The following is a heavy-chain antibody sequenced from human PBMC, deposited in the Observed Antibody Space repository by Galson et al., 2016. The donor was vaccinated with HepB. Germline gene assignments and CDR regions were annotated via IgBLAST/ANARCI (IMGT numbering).Heavy chain of an antibody. CDR2: ISYDVSYK. D-gene: IGHD1-1*01. Sequence: SLRLSCAASGFTFSSYAMHWVRQAPGKGLEWVAVISYDVSYKYYADSVKGRFTISRDNSKNTLYLQMTSLRAEDTAVFYCARTGTPNYYHYYGMDVWGQGTTVTVSS. V-gene: IGHV3-30-3*01. CDR1: GFTFSSYA. CDR3: ARTGTPNYYHYYGMDV. J-gene: IGHJ6*02.